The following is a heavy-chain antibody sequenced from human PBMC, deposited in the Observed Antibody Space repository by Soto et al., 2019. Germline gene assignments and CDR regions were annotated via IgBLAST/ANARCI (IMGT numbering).Heavy chain of an antibody. Sequence: EVQLVESGGGLVQPRGSLRLSCVASGFTVTEIYMNWVRQAPGKGLEWVSVIYNEFTDYADSVRGRFSISTDSSKNALYLQRNSLRAEDSAVYYCVREPRYCSGGSCSIMGDAFDIWGQGTMVTVSS. V-gene: IGHV3-66*01. CDR2: IYNEFT. CDR1: GFTVTEIY. D-gene: IGHD2-15*01. CDR3: VREPRYCSGGSCSIMGDAFDI. J-gene: IGHJ3*02.